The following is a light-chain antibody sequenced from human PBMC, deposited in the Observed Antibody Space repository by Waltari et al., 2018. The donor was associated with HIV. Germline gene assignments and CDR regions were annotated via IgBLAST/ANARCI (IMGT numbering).Light chain of an antibody. V-gene: IGLV2-23*01. Sequence: QSALTQPASVSGSPGQSITIFCTGTSSDVGSYNLVSWYQQHPGKAPKRMIYEGSRRRSGVSNRFSGSKSGNTASLTILGLQAEDEADYYCCSYAGSVVFGGGTKLTVL. J-gene: IGLJ2*01. CDR3: CSYAGSVV. CDR1: SSDVGSYNL. CDR2: EGS.